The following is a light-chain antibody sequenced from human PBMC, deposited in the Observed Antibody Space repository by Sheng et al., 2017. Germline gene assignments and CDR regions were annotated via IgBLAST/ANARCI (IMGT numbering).Light chain of an antibody. Sequence: DIQMTQSPSSLPASVGDRVTITCQASQDISNYLNWYQQKPGKAPKLLIYDASNLETGVPSRFSASGSGTDFTFTISSLQPEDIATYYCQQYDNLPPGNTFGQGTKLXIK. CDR2: DAS. CDR1: QDISNY. CDR3: QQYDNLPPGNT. J-gene: IGKJ2*01. V-gene: IGKV1-33*01.